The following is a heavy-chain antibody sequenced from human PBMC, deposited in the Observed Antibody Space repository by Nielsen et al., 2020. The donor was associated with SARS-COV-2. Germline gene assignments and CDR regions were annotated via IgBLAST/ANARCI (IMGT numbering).Heavy chain of an antibody. Sequence: WIRQPPGKGLEWIGYIYYSGSTYYNPSLKSRVTISVDTSKNQFSLKLSSVTAADTAVYYCAKGYSGYDWGLYYYYYMDVWGKGTTVTVSS. CDR3: AKGYSGYDWGLYYYYYMDV. CDR2: IYYSGST. V-gene: IGHV4-59*01. J-gene: IGHJ6*03. D-gene: IGHD5-12*01.